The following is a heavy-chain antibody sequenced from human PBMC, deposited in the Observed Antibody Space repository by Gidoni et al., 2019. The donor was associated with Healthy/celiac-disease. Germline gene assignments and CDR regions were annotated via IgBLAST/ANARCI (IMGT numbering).Heavy chain of an antibody. CDR2: IIPIFGTA. CDR3: ARGGPGYSGYDQRWFDP. D-gene: IGHD5-12*01. V-gene: IGHV1-69*01. Sequence: VQLVQSGAEVKKPGSSVKVSCTASGGTFSSYAISWVRQAPGQGLEWMGGIIPIFGTANYAQKFQGRVTITADESTSTAYMELSSLRSEDTAVYYCARGGPGYSGYDQRWFDPWGQGTLVTVSS. J-gene: IGHJ5*02. CDR1: GGTFSSYA.